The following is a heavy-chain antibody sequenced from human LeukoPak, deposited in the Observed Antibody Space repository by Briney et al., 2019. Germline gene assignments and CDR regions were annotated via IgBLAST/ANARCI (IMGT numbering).Heavy chain of an antibody. CDR3: AKAPKPLLRYFDWLKNFDY. Sequence: GGSLRLSCAASGFTFSSYAMTWVRQAPGKGLEWVSGISGSGGNTYYADSVKGRFTISRDNSKNTLYLQMNSLRAEDTAVYYCAKAPKPLLRYFDWLKNFDYWGQGTLVTVSS. D-gene: IGHD3-9*01. CDR1: GFTFSSYA. CDR2: ISGSGGNT. J-gene: IGHJ4*02. V-gene: IGHV3-23*01.